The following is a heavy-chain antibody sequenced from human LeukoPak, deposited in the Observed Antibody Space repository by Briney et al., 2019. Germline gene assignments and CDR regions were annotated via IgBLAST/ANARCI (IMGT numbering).Heavy chain of an antibody. CDR3: ARIPEYSSSPFDY. D-gene: IGHD6-6*01. CDR2: ISPYNGNT. Sequence: EASVKVSCKASGYTFISYGISWVRQAPGQGLQWMGWISPYNGNTNYVQKFQGRVTMTTDTSTSTAYMELRSLRSDDTAVYYCARIPEYSSSPFDYWGQGTLVTVSS. CDR1: GYTFISYG. J-gene: IGHJ4*02. V-gene: IGHV1-18*01.